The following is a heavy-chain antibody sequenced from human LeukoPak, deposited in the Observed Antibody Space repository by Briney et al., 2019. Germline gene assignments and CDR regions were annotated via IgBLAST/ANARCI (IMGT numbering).Heavy chain of an antibody. Sequence: SVKVSCKASGGSLSSYAFSWVRQAPGQGLEWMGEIIPIFGTTNYAQKFQGRVTITTDESTSTAYMELSSLRSEDTAVYYCARAGSSGYYYFDYWGQGTLVTVSS. V-gene: IGHV1-69*05. CDR2: IIPIFGTT. D-gene: IGHD3-22*01. J-gene: IGHJ4*02. CDR1: GGSLSSYA. CDR3: ARAGSSGYYYFDY.